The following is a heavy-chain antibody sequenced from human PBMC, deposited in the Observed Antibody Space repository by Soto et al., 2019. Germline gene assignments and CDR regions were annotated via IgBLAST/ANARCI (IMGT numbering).Heavy chain of an antibody. Sequence: QAQLVQSGAEVKKPGASVKVSCKASGYTFTNDGIGWVRQAPGQGLEWMGWINPYNGQTNYALKVQGRVTMTTDTFTTTAYMELRSLGSDDTALYYCARAGAGSYSKGENWMDVWGQGTTVIVSS. D-gene: IGHD3-10*01. J-gene: IGHJ6*02. CDR1: GYTFTNDG. CDR3: ARAGAGSYSKGENWMDV. V-gene: IGHV1-18*04. CDR2: INPYNGQT.